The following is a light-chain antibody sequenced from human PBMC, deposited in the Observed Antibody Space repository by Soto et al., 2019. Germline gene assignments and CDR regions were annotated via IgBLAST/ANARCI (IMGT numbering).Light chain of an antibody. V-gene: IGLV2-8*01. J-gene: IGLJ1*01. CDR2: EVT. CDR1: SSDVGGYDY. CDR3: CSYTGGNPSYV. Sequence: QSVLTQPPSASGSPGQSVTISCTGTSSDVGGYDYVSWYQQHPGKAPKLMIYEVTIRPSGVSDRFSGSKSGNTASLTVSGLQAEDEADYYCCSYTGGNPSYVFGTGTQVTVL.